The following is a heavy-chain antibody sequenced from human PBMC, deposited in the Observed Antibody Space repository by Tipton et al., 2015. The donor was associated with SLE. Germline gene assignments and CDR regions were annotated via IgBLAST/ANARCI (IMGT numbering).Heavy chain of an antibody. CDR2: IYYSGST. Sequence: LRLSCTVSGGSISSGDYYWSWIRQPPGKGLEWIGYIYYSGSTYYNPSLKSRVTISVDTSKNQFSLKLSSVTAADTAVYYCARDPLYYYDSSGYRDAFDIWGQGTMVTVSS. D-gene: IGHD3-22*01. J-gene: IGHJ3*02. V-gene: IGHV4-30-4*01. CDR3: ARDPLYYYDSSGYRDAFDI. CDR1: GGSISSGDYY.